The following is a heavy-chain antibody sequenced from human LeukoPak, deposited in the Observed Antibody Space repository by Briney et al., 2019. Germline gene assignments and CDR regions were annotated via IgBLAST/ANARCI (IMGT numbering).Heavy chain of an antibody. J-gene: IGHJ4*02. CDR3: ARDTPPGRGFFDY. CDR1: GGSISSYY. V-gene: IGHV4-4*07. CDR2: IYTSGST. Sequence: KPSETLSLTCTVSGGSISSYYWSWIRQPAGKGLEWIGRIYTSGSTNYNPSLKSRVTISVDKSKNQFPLKLSSVTAADTAVYYCARDTPPGRGFFDYWGQGTLVTVSS.